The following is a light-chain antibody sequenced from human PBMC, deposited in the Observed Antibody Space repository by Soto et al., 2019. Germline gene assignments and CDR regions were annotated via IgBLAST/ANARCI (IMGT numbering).Light chain of an antibody. V-gene: IGLV2-8*01. CDR1: SSDVGGYNY. J-gene: IGLJ2*01. CDR3: SSYGGSNNFVI. Sequence: QSALTQPPSASGSPGQSVTISCTGTSSDVGGYNYVSWYQQHPGKAPKLMIYEVSQRPSGVPDRFSGSKSGNTASLTVSGLQAEAEGDYYCSSYGGSNNFVILGGGTKLTVL. CDR2: EVS.